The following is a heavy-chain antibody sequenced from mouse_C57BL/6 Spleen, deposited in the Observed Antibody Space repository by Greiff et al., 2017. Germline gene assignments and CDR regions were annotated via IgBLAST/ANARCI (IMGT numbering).Heavy chain of an antibody. Sequence: VQLKQSGPELVKPGDSVKISCKASGYSFTGYFMNWVMQSHGKSLEWIGRINPYNGDTFYNQKFKGKATLTVDKSSSTAHMELRSLTSEDSAVYYCARRSNYERGYFDYWGQGTTLTVSS. CDR3: ARRSNYERGYFDY. CDR1: GYSFTGYF. J-gene: IGHJ2*01. V-gene: IGHV1-20*01. D-gene: IGHD2-5*01. CDR2: INPYNGDT.